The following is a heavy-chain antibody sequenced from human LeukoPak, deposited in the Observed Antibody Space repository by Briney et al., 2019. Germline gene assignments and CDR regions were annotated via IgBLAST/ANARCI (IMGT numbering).Heavy chain of an antibody. CDR1: GFTFSDYT. D-gene: IGHD6-19*01. CDR3: ARAIAVAAPYYVDY. J-gene: IGHJ4*02. CDR2: IGSVTTYI. V-gene: IGHV3-21*01. Sequence: GGSLRLSCAASGFTFSDYTMNWVRQAPGKGLEWVSSIGSVTTYIYYADSLKGRFTISRDNAKNSLYLQMDSLRAEDTAIYFCARAIAVAAPYYVDYSGQGTLFT.